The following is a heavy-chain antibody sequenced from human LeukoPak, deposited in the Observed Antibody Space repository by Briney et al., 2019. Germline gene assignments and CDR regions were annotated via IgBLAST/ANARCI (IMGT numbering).Heavy chain of an antibody. V-gene: IGHV3-23*01. CDR1: GFTFSSYA. Sequence: GGSLRLSCTASGFTFSSYAMSWVRQAPGKGLEWVSAISGSGGSTYYADSVKGRFTISRDNSKNTLYLQMNSLRAEDTAVYYCATYYYDSSGYRIDAFDIWGQGTMVTVSS. CDR2: ISGSGGST. D-gene: IGHD3-22*01. J-gene: IGHJ3*02. CDR3: ATYYYDSSGYRIDAFDI.